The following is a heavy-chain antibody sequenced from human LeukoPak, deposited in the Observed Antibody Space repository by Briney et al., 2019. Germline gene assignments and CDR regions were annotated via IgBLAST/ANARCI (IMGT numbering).Heavy chain of an antibody. J-gene: IGHJ4*02. D-gene: IGHD6-6*01. Sequence: GGSLRLSCAASGFTFSSYSMNWVRQAPGKGLEWVSSISSSSSYIYYANSVKGRFTISRDNAKNSLYLQMNSLRAEDTAVYYCARDLKDHSSSSDHWGQGTLVTVSS. V-gene: IGHV3-21*01. CDR2: ISSSSSYI. CDR1: GFTFSSYS. CDR3: ARDLKDHSSSSDH.